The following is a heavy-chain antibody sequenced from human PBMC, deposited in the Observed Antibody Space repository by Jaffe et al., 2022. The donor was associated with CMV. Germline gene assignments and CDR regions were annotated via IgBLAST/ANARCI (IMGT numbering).Heavy chain of an antibody. J-gene: IGHJ3*02. CDR2: IIGTGGNT. D-gene: IGHD6-13*01. CDR3: AKDRTSSWYEDALDI. CDR1: GFTFSDSA. V-gene: IGHV3-23*01. Sequence: EVQLLESGGNLVQPGGSLRLSCAASGFTFSDSAMNWVRQAPGKGLEWVSGIIGTGGNTFYADSVKGRFTISRDNSKNTVYLQMNSLRAEDTAIYYCAKDRTSSWYEDALDIWGRGTKVTVSS.